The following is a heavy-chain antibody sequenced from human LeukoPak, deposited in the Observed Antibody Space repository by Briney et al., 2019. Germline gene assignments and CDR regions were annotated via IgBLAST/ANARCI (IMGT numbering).Heavy chain of an antibody. CDR1: GFTFRRYS. V-gene: IGHV3-48*01. CDR3: ARHDLTNGYNGNF. J-gene: IGHJ4*02. Sequence: PGGSLRLSCAASGFTFRRYSMNWIRQAPGKGLEWISYINEGSNNIFYADSVKGRFTISRDNAKNSLHLQMNSLRVDDTAVYYCARHDLTNGYNGNFWGQGTLVTVSS. CDR2: INEGSNNI. D-gene: IGHD5-24*01.